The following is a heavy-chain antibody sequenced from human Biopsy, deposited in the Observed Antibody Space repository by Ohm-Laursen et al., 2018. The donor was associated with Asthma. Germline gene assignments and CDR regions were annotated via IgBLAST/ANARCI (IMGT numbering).Heavy chain of an antibody. CDR1: GYTFTSYY. J-gene: IGHJ6*02. CDR2: IIPIFGTT. D-gene: IGHD1-7*01. Sequence: SSVKVSCKASGYTFTSYYMHWVRQAPGQGLEWMGGIIPIFGTTNYAQKFQGRVTITADESTSTAYMELSSLRSEDTAVYYCARDPHNSYLASLRTKFNYYYYGMDVWGQGTTVTVSS. V-gene: IGHV1-69*01. CDR3: ARDPHNSYLASLRTKFNYYYYGMDV.